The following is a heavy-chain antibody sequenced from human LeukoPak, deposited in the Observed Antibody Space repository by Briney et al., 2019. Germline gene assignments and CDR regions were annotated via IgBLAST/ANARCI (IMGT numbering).Heavy chain of an antibody. Sequence: PSETLSLTCAVYGGSFSGYYWSWIRQPPGKGLEWIGEINHSGSTNYNPSLKSRVTISVDTSKNQFSLKLSSVTAADTAVYYCARGLGYCSSTSCYYYYGMDVWGHGTTVTVSS. J-gene: IGHJ6*02. CDR1: GGSFSGYY. D-gene: IGHD2-2*01. CDR2: INHSGST. V-gene: IGHV4-34*01. CDR3: ARGLGYCSSTSCYYYYGMDV.